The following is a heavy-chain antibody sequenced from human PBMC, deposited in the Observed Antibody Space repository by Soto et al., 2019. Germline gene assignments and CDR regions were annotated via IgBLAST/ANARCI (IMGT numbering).Heavy chain of an antibody. Sequence: QVQLVESGGGVVQPGRSLRLSCAASGFTFSSYGMHWVRQAPGKGLQWVAVISYDGSNKYYADSVKGRFTISRDNSKNTLYLEMNSLRAEGTAVYYCVGGYYFGDYWGQGTLVTVSS. CDR1: GFTFSSYG. CDR2: ISYDGSNK. J-gene: IGHJ4*02. CDR3: VGGYYFGDY. V-gene: IGHV3-30*03. D-gene: IGHD3-22*01.